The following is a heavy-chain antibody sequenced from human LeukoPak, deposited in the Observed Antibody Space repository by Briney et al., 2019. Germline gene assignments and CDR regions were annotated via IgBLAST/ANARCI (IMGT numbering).Heavy chain of an antibody. J-gene: IGHJ4*02. CDR1: GGSISSSNW. V-gene: IGHV4-4*02. CDR2: IYHSGST. Sequence: SETLSLTCAVSGGSISSSNWWSWVRQPPGKGLEWIGEIYHSGSTNYNPSLKSRVTISVDKSKNQFSLKLSSVTAADTAVYYCARGQYYYDSSGCTYWGQGTLVTVSS. CDR3: ARGQYYYDSSGCTY. D-gene: IGHD3-22*01.